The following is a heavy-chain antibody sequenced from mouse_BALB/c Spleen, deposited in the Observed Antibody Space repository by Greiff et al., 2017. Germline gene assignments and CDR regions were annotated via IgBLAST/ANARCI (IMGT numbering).Heavy chain of an antibody. J-gene: IGHJ2*01. CDR1: GYTFTDYW. CDR3: ARQGGHFDY. V-gene: IGHV1-69*01. Sequence: QVQLQQPGAELVMPGASVKMSCKASGYTFTDYWMHWVKQRPGQGLEWIGAIDTSDSYTSYNQKFKGKATLTVDESSSTAYMQLSSLTSEDSAVYYCARQGGHFDYWGQGTTLTVSS. CDR2: IDTSDSYT.